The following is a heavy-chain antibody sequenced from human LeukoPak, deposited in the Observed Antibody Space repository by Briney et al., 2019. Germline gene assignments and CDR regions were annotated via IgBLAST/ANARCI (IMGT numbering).Heavy chain of an antibody. Sequence: SETLSLTCSVSGGSIRSDYWSWIRHPPGKGLEWIGYIHYSGSTHYSPSLRRRVTIQIDPPKRQLSLNLRPVTAAHTRMYHCAKSSSTYHEGFDYWGQGTLATVSS. D-gene: IGHD1-14*01. CDR2: IHYSGST. CDR1: GGSIRSDY. V-gene: IGHV4-59*08. J-gene: IGHJ4*02. CDR3: AKSSSTYHEGFDY.